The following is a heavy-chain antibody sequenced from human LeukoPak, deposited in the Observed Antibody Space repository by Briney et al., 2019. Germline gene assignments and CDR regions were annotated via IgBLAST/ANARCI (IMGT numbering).Heavy chain of an antibody. J-gene: IGHJ6*03. CDR1: GDTFNNYA. CDR2: TIPIFGTA. V-gene: IGHV1-69*13. CDR3: ARGGRPLGHFYMDV. Sequence: GASVTVSCKASGDTFNNYAFNWVRQAPGQGPEWMGRTIPIFGTAKTAQKFQGRVTTTPDASTRTPYMEQCSPTSEDTAVYFCARGGRPLGHFYMDVWGKGTTVIVSS.